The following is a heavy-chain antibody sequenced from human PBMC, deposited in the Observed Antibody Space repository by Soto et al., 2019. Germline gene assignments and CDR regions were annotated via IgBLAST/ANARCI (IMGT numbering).Heavy chain of an antibody. Sequence: QVQLEQSEPEVKKPGASVKVSCKASGYTFTTYGIRWVRQVPGQGLEWLGWINTHNGNTNYAQNLQGRVIMTADTSTSTAYMELRSLRSDDTAIYYCTREGSAPYYYYGMDAWGQGTTVTVSS. J-gene: IGHJ6*02. CDR2: INTHNGNT. CDR3: TREGSAPYYYYGMDA. V-gene: IGHV1-18*01. CDR1: GYTFTTYG. D-gene: IGHD3-10*01.